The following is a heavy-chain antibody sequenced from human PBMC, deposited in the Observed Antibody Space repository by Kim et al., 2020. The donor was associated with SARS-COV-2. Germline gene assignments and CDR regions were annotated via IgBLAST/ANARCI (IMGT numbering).Heavy chain of an antibody. Sequence: ASVKVSCKASGYTFTSYATSWVRQAPGQGLEWMGWINANTGNPTYAQGFTGRFVFSLDTSVSTAYLQISSLKAEYTAVYYCARSGGGYANYYYTGVDVWGQGTTVTVSS. CDR1: GYTFTSYA. V-gene: IGHV7-4-1*02. J-gene: IGHJ6*02. D-gene: IGHD2-2*01. CDR2: INANTGNP. CDR3: ARSGGGYANYYYTGVDV.